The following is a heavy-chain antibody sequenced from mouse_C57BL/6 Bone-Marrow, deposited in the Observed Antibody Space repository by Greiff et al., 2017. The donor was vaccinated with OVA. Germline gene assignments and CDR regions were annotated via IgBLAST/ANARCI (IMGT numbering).Heavy chain of an antibody. CDR3: ARGGWLLRR. D-gene: IGHD2-3*01. J-gene: IGHJ2*01. CDR1: GYTFTSYW. Sequence: VQLQQPGAELVKPGASVKLSCKASGYTFTSYWMHWVKQRPGQGLEWIGMIHPNSGSTNYNEKFKSQATLTVDKSSSTAYMQLSSLTSEDSAVYYCARGGWLLRRWGQGTTLTVSS. V-gene: IGHV1-64*01. CDR2: IHPNSGST.